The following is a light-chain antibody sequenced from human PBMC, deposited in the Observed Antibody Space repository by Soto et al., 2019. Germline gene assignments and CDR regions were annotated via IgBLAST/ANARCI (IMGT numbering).Light chain of an antibody. CDR3: LQYGSSPYT. CDR2: GAY. J-gene: IGKJ2*01. Sequence: EIVLTQSPGTLSLSPGERATLSCRASQSVSSSYLARYQQKPGQAPRPLIYGAYIRATGVPDGFSGSGYGTDFTLTISGLEPEDFAVYYCLQYGSSPYTFGHGTKLEIK. CDR1: QSVSSSY. V-gene: IGKV3-20*01.